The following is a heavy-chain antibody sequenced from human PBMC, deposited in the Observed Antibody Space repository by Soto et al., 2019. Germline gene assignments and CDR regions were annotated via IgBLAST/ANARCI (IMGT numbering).Heavy chain of an antibody. CDR3: ARSIGHEFAP. Sequence: KPSETLSLTCTVSGGSIGSYFWNWIRQPPGKGLEWIGHIYSSGSTNYNPSLKSRVTVSLDTSNNHFSLKLSSVTVADTAVYYCARSIGHEFAPWGRGTLVTVPS. CDR2: IYSSGST. V-gene: IGHV4-59*01. CDR1: GGSIGSYF. J-gene: IGHJ5*02. D-gene: IGHD3-10*01.